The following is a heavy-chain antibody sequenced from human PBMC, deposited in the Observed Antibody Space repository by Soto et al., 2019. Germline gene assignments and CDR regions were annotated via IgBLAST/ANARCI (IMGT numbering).Heavy chain of an antibody. CDR1: GYTFTSYD. Sequence: QVQRVQSGAEVKKPGASVKVSCKASGYTFTSYDINWVRQATGQGLEWIGWVNPNSGNTGYAQKFQGRVTMTRNTAISTAHMELISLRPEDTGVYYCARDRGWSQRWFDPWGQGTLVTVSS. J-gene: IGHJ5*02. D-gene: IGHD6-19*01. CDR2: VNPNSGNT. CDR3: ARDRGWSQRWFDP. V-gene: IGHV1-8*01.